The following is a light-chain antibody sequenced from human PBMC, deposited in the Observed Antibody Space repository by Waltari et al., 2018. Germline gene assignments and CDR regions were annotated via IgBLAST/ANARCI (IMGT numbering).Light chain of an antibody. J-gene: IGLJ6*01. Sequence: QSVLTQPPSVSAAPGQKGPISCPGSSPNIGKSYVSGYQQVPGTSPKPRIHDNNKRPSGIPDRFSGSKSGTSATLVITGLQTGDEADYFCGTWDNSLSVVFGSGTKVTVL. CDR1: SPNIGKSY. CDR2: DNN. CDR3: GTWDNSLSVV. V-gene: IGLV1-51*01.